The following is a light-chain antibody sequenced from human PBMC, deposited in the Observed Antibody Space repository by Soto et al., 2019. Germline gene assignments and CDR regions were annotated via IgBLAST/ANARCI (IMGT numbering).Light chain of an antibody. Sequence: EIVMTQSPATLSVSPGDRATLSCRASQSVASNLAWYQHKPGQAPRLLIYGASTRATGIPARFSGSGSGTEFTLTISRLQSEDFAVYYCQQYSNWPLTFGQGTKLEIK. J-gene: IGKJ2*01. CDR3: QQYSNWPLT. CDR1: QSVASN. CDR2: GAS. V-gene: IGKV3-15*01.